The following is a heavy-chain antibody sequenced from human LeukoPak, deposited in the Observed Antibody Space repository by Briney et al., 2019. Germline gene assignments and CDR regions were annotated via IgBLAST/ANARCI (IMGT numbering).Heavy chain of an antibody. Sequence: PSETLSLTCTVSGGSISSYYWSWIRQPAGKGLEWIGRVYTSGSIYYNPSLTSRVTMSVDTSKNHFSLKLSSVTAADTAVYYCAGETGTRLDRVYFYYMDVWGKGNTVTVSS. J-gene: IGHJ6*03. D-gene: IGHD1-1*01. CDR3: AGETGTRLDRVYFYYMDV. CDR1: GGSISSYY. V-gene: IGHV4-4*07. CDR2: VYTSGSI.